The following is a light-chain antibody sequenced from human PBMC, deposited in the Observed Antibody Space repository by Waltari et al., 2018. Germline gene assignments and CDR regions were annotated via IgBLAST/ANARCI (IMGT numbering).Light chain of an antibody. V-gene: IGKV1-39*01. CDR2: TTS. CDR3: QQSYNVSFT. J-gene: IGKJ3*01. Sequence: IQLTQSPSSLSASVGDRVTITCRSSQVLGRFLNWYQQKPGRAPNLLIYTTSTLLHGVPSRFSGSGSGKDFTLSITGLQREDFATYYCQQSYNVSFTFGPGTTVDLK. CDR1: QVLGRF.